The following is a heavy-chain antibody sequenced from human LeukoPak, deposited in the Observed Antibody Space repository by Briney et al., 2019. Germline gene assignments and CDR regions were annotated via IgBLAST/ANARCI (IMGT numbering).Heavy chain of an antibody. CDR3: ASDRSYYYDSSGYYGY. CDR2: IYTSGST. V-gene: IGHV4-61*02. CDR1: GGSISSGSYY. Sequence: SETLSLTCTVSGGSISSGSYYWSWIRQPAGKGLEWIGRIYTSGSTNYNPSLKSRVTISVDTSKNQFSLKLSSVTAADTAVYYCASDRSYYYDSSGYYGYWGQGTLVTVSS. D-gene: IGHD3-22*01. J-gene: IGHJ4*02.